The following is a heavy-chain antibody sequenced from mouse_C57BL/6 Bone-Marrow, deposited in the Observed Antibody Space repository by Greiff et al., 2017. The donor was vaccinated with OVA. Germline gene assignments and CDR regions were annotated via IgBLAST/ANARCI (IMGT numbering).Heavy chain of an antibody. V-gene: IGHV7-1*01. J-gene: IGHJ1*03. D-gene: IGHD1-1*01. CDR1: GFTFSDFY. CDR2: SRNKANDYTT. Sequence: EVKVVESGGGLVQSGRSLRLSCATSGFTFSDFYMEWVRQAPGKGLEWIAASRNKANDYTTEYSASVKGRFIVSRDTSQSILYLQMNALRAEDTAIYYCARDGGNYYGSSYWYVDVWGTGTTVTVSS. CDR3: ARDGGNYYGSSYWYVDV.